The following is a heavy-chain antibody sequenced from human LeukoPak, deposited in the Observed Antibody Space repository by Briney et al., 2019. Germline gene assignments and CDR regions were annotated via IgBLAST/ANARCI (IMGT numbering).Heavy chain of an antibody. CDR3: ARGLYCSSTSCPCDY. D-gene: IGHD2-2*01. J-gene: IGHJ4*02. V-gene: IGHV4-34*01. CDR2: INHSGST. CDR1: GGSFSGYY. Sequence: SETLSLTCAVYGGSFSGYYWSWIRQPPGKGLEWIGEINHSGSTNYNPSLKSRVTISVDTSKNQFSLKLSSVTAADTAVYYCARGLYCSSTSCPCDYWGQGTLVTVSS.